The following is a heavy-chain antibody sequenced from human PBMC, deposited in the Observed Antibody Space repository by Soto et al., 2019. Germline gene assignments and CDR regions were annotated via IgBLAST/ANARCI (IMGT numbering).Heavy chain of an antibody. J-gene: IGHJ4*02. CDR3: VRDGLDYYDTERLYFDK. CDR1: GFNFITYS. CDR2: ISSSAVYL. V-gene: IGHV3-21*01. D-gene: IGHD3-22*01. Sequence: EVQLVESGGGPVRPGGSLKLSCAASGFNFITYSLSWVRQAPGKGLDWVASISSSAVYLDYADSVKGRFTISRDNANNSLYLQMNSLRAEDTATYYCVRDGLDYYDTERLYFDKLGQGTLVTVSS.